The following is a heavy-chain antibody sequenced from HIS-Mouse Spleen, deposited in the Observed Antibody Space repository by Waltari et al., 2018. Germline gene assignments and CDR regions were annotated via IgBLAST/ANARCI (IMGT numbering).Heavy chain of an antibody. D-gene: IGHD2-21*02. CDR3: ARIVVVTASIDY. CDR2: IYYSGST. V-gene: IGHV4-39*07. CDR1: GGSISSSSYY. J-gene: IGHJ4*02. Sequence: QLQLQESGPGLVKPSETLSLTCTVSGGSISSSSYYWGWIRQPPGKGLEGIGSIYYSGSTYYNPSRKIRGTISVDTSKNQFSLKLSSVTAADTAVYYCARIVVVTASIDYWGQGTLVTVSS.